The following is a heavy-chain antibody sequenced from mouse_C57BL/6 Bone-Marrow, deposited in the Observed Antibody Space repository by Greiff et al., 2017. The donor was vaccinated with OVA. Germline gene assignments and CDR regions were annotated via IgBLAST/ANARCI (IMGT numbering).Heavy chain of an antibody. V-gene: IGHV1-64*01. Sequence: QVQLKQPGAELVKPGASVKLSCKASGYTFTSYWMHWVTQRPGQGLEWIGMIHPNSGSTNYNEKFKSKATLTVDKSSSTAYLQLSSLTSEDSAVYYCASPLWLHRWYFEVWGAGTTVTVSS. CDR1: GYTFTSYW. CDR3: ASPLWLHRWYFEV. D-gene: IGHD2-2*01. CDR2: IHPNSGST. J-gene: IGHJ1*01.